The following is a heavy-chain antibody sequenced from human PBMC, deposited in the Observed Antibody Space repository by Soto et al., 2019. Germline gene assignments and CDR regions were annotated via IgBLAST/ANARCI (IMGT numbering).Heavy chain of an antibody. CDR1: GGTFSSYA. CDR3: ARDSGMEVVPAALYYYGMDV. J-gene: IGHJ6*02. CDR2: IIPIFGTA. V-gene: IGHV1-69*13. D-gene: IGHD2-2*01. Sequence: SVKVSCKASGGTFSSYAISWVRQAPGQGLEWMGGIIPIFGTANYAQKFQGRVTITADESTSTAYMELSSLRSEDTAVYYCARDSGMEVVPAALYYYGMDVWGQGTTVTVSS.